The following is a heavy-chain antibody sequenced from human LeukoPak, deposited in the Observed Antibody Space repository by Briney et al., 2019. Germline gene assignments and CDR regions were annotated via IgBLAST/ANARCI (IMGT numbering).Heavy chain of an antibody. CDR2: VNPTDGGT. V-gene: IGHV1-46*03. Sequence: ASVKVSCKASGYTFTSYYMHWVRQAPGQGLEWMGIVNPTDGGTKYAQNFQGRVAMTRDTSTSTVYMELSSLRSEDTAIYFCTRSGVVGAPGDFDYWDQGTLVTVSS. CDR3: TRSGVVGAPGDFDY. J-gene: IGHJ4*02. CDR1: GYTFTSYY. D-gene: IGHD2-15*01.